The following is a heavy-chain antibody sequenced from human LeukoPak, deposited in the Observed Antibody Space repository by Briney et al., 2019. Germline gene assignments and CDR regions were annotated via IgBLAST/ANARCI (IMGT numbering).Heavy chain of an antibody. Sequence: PSETLSLTCTVSGGSISGYYWSWIRQPPGKGLEWIGSIYYSGSTYYNPSLKSRVTISVDTSRNQFSMKLKYVTAADTAVYYCAGSGGLANQGAVFDYWGQGTLVTVSS. CDR2: IYYSGST. D-gene: IGHD3-10*01. CDR1: GGSISGYY. J-gene: IGHJ4*02. CDR3: AGSGGLANQGAVFDY. V-gene: IGHV4-39*07.